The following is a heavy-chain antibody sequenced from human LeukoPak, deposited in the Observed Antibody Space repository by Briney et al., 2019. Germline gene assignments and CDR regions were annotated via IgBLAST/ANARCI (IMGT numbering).Heavy chain of an antibody. Sequence: PGGSLRLSCAASGYTVSNNYMSWVRQAPGEGLEWVSVIYSGGSIYYADSVKGRFTISRDNSKNTLYLQMNSLRVEDTAVYYCARDFLRSSGYYWGQGTLVTVSS. J-gene: IGHJ4*02. CDR3: ARDFLRSSGYY. CDR1: GYTVSNNY. CDR2: IYSGGSI. D-gene: IGHD3-22*01. V-gene: IGHV3-53*01.